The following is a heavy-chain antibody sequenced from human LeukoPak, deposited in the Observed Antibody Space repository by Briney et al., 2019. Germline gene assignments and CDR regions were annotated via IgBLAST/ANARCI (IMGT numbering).Heavy chain of an antibody. CDR1: GGTFSSYA. CDR2: IIPIFGTA. Sequence: SVKVSCKASGGTFSSYAISWVRQAPGQGLEWMGGIIPIFGTANYAQKFQGRVTITADESTSTAYMELNSLRAEDTAVYYCANLVGGGGNSVRGLAFDIWGQGTKVSVSS. D-gene: IGHD4-23*01. V-gene: IGHV1-69*01. CDR3: ANLVGGGGNSVRGLAFDI. J-gene: IGHJ3*02.